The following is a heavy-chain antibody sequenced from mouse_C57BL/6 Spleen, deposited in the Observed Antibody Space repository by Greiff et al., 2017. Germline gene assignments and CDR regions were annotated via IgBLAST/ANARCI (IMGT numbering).Heavy chain of an antibody. V-gene: IGHV5-17*01. Sequence: EVMLVESGGGLVKPGGSLTLSCAASGFTFSDYGMHWVRQAPEKGLEWVAYISSGSSTIYYADTVKGRFTISRDNAKNALFLQMTSLRSEDTAMYYCARHWEGYFDVWGTGTTVTVSS. J-gene: IGHJ1*03. D-gene: IGHD4-1*01. CDR1: GFTFSDYG. CDR2: ISSGSSTI. CDR3: ARHWEGYFDV.